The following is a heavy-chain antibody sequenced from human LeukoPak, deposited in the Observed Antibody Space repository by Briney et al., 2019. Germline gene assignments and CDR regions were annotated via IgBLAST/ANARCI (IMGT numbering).Heavy chain of an antibody. V-gene: IGHV3-64*01. D-gene: IGHD2/OR15-2a*01. CDR3: AREYCNVNTCHQGNFQH. J-gene: IGHJ1*01. Sequence: GGSLRLSCAASGFSFSTYSMHWVRQAPGKGLEFVSTISSNGGSAYYANSVKGRFTISRDDSKNTLYLQMGSLRAEDMAVYYCAREYCNVNTCHQGNFQHWGQGTLVTVSS. CDR2: ISSNGGSA. CDR1: GFSFSTYS.